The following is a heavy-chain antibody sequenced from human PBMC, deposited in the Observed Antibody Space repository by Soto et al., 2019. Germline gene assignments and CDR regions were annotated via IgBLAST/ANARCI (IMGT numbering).Heavy chain of an antibody. CDR2: IYHSGST. Sequence: LSLPCAFSGSPISSNNWWSWFRQPPGKGLEWIGEIYHSGSTNYNPSLKSRVTISVDKSKNQFSLKLSSVTAADTAVYYCARDYGDYYFDYWGQGTLVTVSS. J-gene: IGHJ4*02. CDR1: GSPISSNNW. CDR3: ARDYGDYYFDY. V-gene: IGHV4-4*02. D-gene: IGHD4-17*01.